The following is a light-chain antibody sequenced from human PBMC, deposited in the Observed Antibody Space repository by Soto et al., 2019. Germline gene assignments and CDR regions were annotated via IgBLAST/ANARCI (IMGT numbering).Light chain of an antibody. V-gene: IGKV1-6*01. CDR3: LQDYNYPRT. CDR1: QGIRND. J-gene: IGKJ1*01. Sequence: AIQMTQSPSSLSASVGDTVTITCRASQGIRNDLGWYQQKPGKAPNLLIYAASSLQSGVPSRFSGSGSGTDLTLTISSLQPEDFATYYCLQDYNYPRTFGQGTKVDIK. CDR2: AAS.